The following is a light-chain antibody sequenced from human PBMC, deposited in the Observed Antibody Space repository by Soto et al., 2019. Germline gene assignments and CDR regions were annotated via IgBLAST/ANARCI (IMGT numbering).Light chain of an antibody. Sequence: EMVLTQSPGPLSLSRGERATXXXXXSQSVSSSYLAWYXXKNGQXXRXXIYGASSRATGIPDRFSAIVSGTDLTLNIRRLEPEDGAVYYGQQYGSSPWTFAQGTKV. CDR1: QSVSSSY. V-gene: IGKV3-20*01. CDR3: QQYGSSPWT. CDR2: GAS. J-gene: IGKJ1*01.